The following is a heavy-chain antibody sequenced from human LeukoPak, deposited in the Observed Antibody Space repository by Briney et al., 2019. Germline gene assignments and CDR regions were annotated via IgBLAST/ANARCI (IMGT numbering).Heavy chain of an antibody. CDR2: IKQDGSEK. V-gene: IGHV3-7*01. D-gene: IGHD6-13*01. CDR3: ARYGSSWYRTYYYYYYMDV. CDR1: GFTFSSYW. J-gene: IGHJ6*03. Sequence: GGSLRLSCAASGFTFSSYWMSWVRQAPGKGLECVANIKQDGSEKYYVDSVKGRFTISRDNAKNSLDLQMNSLSAEDTAVYYCARYGSSWYRTYYYYYYMDVWGKGTTVAVSS.